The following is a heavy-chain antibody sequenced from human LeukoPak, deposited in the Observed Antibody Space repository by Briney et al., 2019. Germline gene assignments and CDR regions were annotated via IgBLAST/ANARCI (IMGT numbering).Heavy chain of an antibody. J-gene: IGHJ4*02. CDR3: ARTVGATTPFDY. Sequence: GASVKVSCKGSGGTFSSYAISWVRQAPGQGLEWMGRIIPILGIANYAQKFQGRVTITADKSTSTAYMELSSLRSEDTAVYYCARTVGATTPFDYWGQGTLVTVSS. D-gene: IGHD1-26*01. V-gene: IGHV1-69*04. CDR2: IIPILGIA. CDR1: GGTFSSYA.